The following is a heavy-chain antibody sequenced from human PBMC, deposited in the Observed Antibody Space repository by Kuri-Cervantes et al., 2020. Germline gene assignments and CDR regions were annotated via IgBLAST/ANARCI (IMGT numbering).Heavy chain of an antibody. CDR2: IKDDGTEK. D-gene: IGHD3-10*01. J-gene: IGHJ4*02. V-gene: IGHV3-7*01. CDR3: ARDPAPLSASGDY. CDR1: GFTFSTNW. Sequence: GESLKISCAASGFTFSTNWMSWVRQAPGKGLEWVATIKDDGTEKYYVGSVKGRFAISRDNAKKSLFLQMNSLRAEDTAVYYCARDPAPLSASGDYWGQGTLVTVSS.